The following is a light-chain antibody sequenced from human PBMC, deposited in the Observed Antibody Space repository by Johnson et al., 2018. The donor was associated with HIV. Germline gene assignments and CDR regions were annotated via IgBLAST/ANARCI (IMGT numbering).Light chain of an antibody. CDR3: GTWDSTLSTGF. J-gene: IGLJ1*01. V-gene: IGLV1-51*01. Sequence: QSVLTQPPSVSAAPGQKVTISCSGNSSNIENNYVSWYQQLPGTAPKLLIYDNNKRPSGIPDRFSGSKSGTSATLGITGLQTGDEADYYCGTWDSTLSTGFFGTGTKVTVL. CDR1: SSNIENNY. CDR2: DNN.